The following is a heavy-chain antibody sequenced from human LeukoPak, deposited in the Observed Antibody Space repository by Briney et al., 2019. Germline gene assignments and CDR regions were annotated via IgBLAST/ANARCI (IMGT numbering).Heavy chain of an antibody. CDR3: ARGYDYNPYYYYMDV. Sequence: ASVKVSCKASGGTFSSYAISWVRQAPGQGLEWMGGIIPIFGTANYAQKFQGRVTITADESTSTAYMELSSLRSEDTAVYYCARGYDYNPYYYYMDVWGKGTTVTISS. V-gene: IGHV1-69*01. CDR2: IIPIFGTA. D-gene: IGHD5-12*01. J-gene: IGHJ6*03. CDR1: GGTFSSYA.